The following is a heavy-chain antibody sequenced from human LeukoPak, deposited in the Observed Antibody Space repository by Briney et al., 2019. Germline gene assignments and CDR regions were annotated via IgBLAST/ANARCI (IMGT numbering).Heavy chain of an antibody. J-gene: IGHJ5*02. V-gene: IGHV4-39*07. Sequence: SETLSLTCTVSGGSISSSSYYWGWIRQPPGKGLEWIGSIYYSGSTYYNPSLKSRVTISVDTSKNQFSLKLSSVTAADTAVYYCAREWFIAAAGITWFDPWGQGTLVTVSS. D-gene: IGHD6-13*01. CDR2: IYYSGST. CDR3: AREWFIAAAGITWFDP. CDR1: GGSISSSSYY.